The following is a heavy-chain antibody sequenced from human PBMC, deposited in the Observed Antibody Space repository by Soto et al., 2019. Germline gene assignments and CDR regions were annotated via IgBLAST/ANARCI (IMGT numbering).Heavy chain of an antibody. V-gene: IGHV4-59*01. Sequence: ESLSLTWTESGASISSYYWSWIRQPPGKGLEWIGYIYYSGSTNYNPSLKSRVTISVDTSKNQFSLNLSSVTAADTAVYYCARETGVAASSFDYWGQGTLVTVSS. CDR2: IYYSGST. CDR3: ARETGVAASSFDY. CDR1: GASISSYY. D-gene: IGHD6-13*01. J-gene: IGHJ4*02.